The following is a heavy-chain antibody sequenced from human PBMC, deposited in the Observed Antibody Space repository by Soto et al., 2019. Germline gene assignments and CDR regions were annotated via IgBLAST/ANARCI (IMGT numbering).Heavy chain of an antibody. CDR2: ISGSGGYT. Sequence: GGSLRLSCAASGFTFSSYAMSWVRQAPGKGLEWVSGISGSGGYTYYADSVKGRFTISRDNSKNTLYLQMSSLRAEDTAVYYCARVSGYVDYWGQGTLVTVSS. V-gene: IGHV3-23*01. J-gene: IGHJ4*02. CDR3: ARVSGYVDY. D-gene: IGHD1-26*01. CDR1: GFTFSSYA.